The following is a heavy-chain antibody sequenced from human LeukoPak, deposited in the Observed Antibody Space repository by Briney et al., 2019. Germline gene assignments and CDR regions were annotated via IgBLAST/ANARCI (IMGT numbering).Heavy chain of an antibody. CDR1: GFTLSSYW. D-gene: IGHD3-16*01. J-gene: IGHJ2*01. CDR2: IIRDGSSI. CDR3: ARDTITSSRFFDV. Sequence: GGSLRLSCAASGFTLSSYWMHWVRQDPGKGLVWVSRIIRDGSSINYADSVKGRFTISRDDAKNTLYLQMNSLRAEDTAVYYCARDTITSSRFFDVWGRGTLVTVSS. V-gene: IGHV3-74*01.